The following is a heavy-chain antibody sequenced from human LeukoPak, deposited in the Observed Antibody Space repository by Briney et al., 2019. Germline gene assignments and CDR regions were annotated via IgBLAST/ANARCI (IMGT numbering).Heavy chain of an antibody. CDR1: GFTFSTYA. CDR3: ARSGINFASSGQKPDY. CDR2: LSYDGSNK. V-gene: IGHV3-30*04. J-gene: IGHJ4*02. Sequence: GGSLRLSCAASGFTFSTYAMHWVRQAPGKGLEWVAALSYDGSNKYYADSVKGRFTISRDNSKNTLYLQMNSLRTEDTAVYYCARSGINFASSGQKPDYWGQGTLVTVSS. D-gene: IGHD3-22*01.